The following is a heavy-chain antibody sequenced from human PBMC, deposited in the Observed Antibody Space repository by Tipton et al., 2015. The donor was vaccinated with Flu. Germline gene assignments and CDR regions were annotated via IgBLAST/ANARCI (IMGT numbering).Heavy chain of an antibody. J-gene: IGHJ5*02. CDR3: ARGDGTDTPSDWFDP. CDR1: GGSISSGSYY. D-gene: IGHD2-8*02. V-gene: IGHV4-61*02. CDR2: IYTSGST. Sequence: LRLSCTVSGGSISSGSYYWSWIRQPAGKGLEWIGRIYTSGSTNYNPSLKSRVTISVDTSKNQFSLKLSSVTAADTAVYYCARGDGTDTPSDWFDPWGQGTLVTVSS.